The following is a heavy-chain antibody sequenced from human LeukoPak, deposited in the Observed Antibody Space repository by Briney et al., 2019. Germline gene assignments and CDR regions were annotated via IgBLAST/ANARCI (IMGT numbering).Heavy chain of an antibody. CDR2: IYYSGST. D-gene: IGHD6-19*01. CDR3: ARLIAVAGTYRGHFDY. Sequence: PSETLSLTCTISGGSISTYYWSWIRQPPGKGLEWIGYIYYSGSTNYNPSLMSRLTISVDTSKNQFSLKPSSVTAADTAVYYCARLIAVAGTYRGHFDYWGQGALVTVSS. J-gene: IGHJ4*02. CDR1: GGSISTYY. V-gene: IGHV4-59*08.